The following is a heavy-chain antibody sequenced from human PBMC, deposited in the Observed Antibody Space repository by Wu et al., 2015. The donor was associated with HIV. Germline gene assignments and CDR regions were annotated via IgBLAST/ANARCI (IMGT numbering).Heavy chain of an antibody. D-gene: IGHD2-2*01. CDR2: FDRKYSET. V-gene: IGHV1-24*01. CDR1: GYTLTELS. CDR3: ATTTLVWPAAMSDGFDI. Sequence: QVQVVQSGAEVKKPGASVKVSCKVSGYTLTELSMHWVRQAPGKGLEWMGSFDRKYSETIYAQKFQGRVTMTEDTSTNTAYMELRSLRSEDRAVYYCATTTLVWPAAMSDGFDIWGKGQRSPSLQ. J-gene: IGHJ3*02.